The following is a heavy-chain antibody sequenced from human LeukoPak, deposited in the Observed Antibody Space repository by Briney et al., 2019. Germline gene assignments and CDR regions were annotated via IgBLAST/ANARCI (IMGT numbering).Heavy chain of an antibody. D-gene: IGHD3-22*01. CDR3: AKEKNYYDSSGYYGPNDAFDT. J-gene: IGHJ3*02. CDR1: GFTFSSYA. CDR2: ISGSGGST. V-gene: IGHV3-23*01. Sequence: GGSLRLSCAASGFTFSSYAMSWVRQAPGKGLEWVSAISGSGGSTYYADSVKGRFTISRDNSKNTLYLQMSSLRAEDTAVYYCAKEKNYYDSSGYYGPNDAFDTWGQGTMVTVSS.